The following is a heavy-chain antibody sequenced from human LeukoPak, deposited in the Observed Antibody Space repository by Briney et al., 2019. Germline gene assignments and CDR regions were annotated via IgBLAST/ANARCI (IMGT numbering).Heavy chain of an antibody. D-gene: IGHD3-10*01. Sequence: GGSLRLSCAASGFTFSSYGMHWVRQAPGKGLEWVAVISYDGSNKNYADAVKGRFTISRDNSKNTLYLQMNSLRGEDTAVYYCAKDRLYYYGSGSHNYYYGMDVWGQGTTVTVSS. CDR1: GFTFSSYG. CDR2: ISYDGSNK. V-gene: IGHV3-30*18. CDR3: AKDRLYYYGSGSHNYYYGMDV. J-gene: IGHJ6*02.